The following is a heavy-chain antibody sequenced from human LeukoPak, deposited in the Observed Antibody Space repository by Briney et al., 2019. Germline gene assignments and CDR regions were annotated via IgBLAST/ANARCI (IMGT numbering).Heavy chain of an antibody. CDR3: ARDRLGYCSSTSCSWNWFDP. D-gene: IGHD2-2*01. CDR2: IYYSGST. CDR1: GGSISSSSYY. Sequence: SETLSLTCTVSGGSISSSSYYWGWIRQPPGKGLEWIGSIYYSGSTYYNPSLKSRVTISVDTSRNQFSLKLSSVTAADTAVYYCARDRLGYCSSTSCSWNWFDPWGQGTLVTVSS. V-gene: IGHV4-39*07. J-gene: IGHJ5*02.